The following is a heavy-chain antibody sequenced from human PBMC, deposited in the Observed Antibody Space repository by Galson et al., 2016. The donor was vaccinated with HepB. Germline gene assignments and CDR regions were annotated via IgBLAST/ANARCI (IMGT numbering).Heavy chain of an antibody. J-gene: IGHJ6*02. Sequence: SVKVSCKASGGTFSSYAITWVRQAPGQGLEWMGGIIPIFRTANYAQNFQGRVTITADESTRTAYMELRSLRSEDTAVYYCATVRRFGELGVDYYYYVMDVWGQGTTVTVSS. D-gene: IGHD3-10*01. CDR1: GGTFSSYA. V-gene: IGHV1-69*13. CDR3: ATVRRFGELGVDYYYYVMDV. CDR2: IIPIFRTA.